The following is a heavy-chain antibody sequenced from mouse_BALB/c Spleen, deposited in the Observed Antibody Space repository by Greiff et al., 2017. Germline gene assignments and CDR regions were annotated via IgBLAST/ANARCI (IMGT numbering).Heavy chain of an antibody. CDR1: GFSLTSYG. V-gene: IGHV2-9*02. CDR2: IWAGGST. Sequence: VQLQQSGPGLVAPSQSLSITCTVSGFSLTSYGVHWVRQPPGKGLEWLGVIWAGGSTNYNSALMSRLSISKDNSKSQVFLKMNSLQTDDTAMYYCAEGSSSYYYAMDYWGQGTSVTVSS. D-gene: IGHD1-1*01. J-gene: IGHJ4*01. CDR3: AEGSSSYYYAMDY.